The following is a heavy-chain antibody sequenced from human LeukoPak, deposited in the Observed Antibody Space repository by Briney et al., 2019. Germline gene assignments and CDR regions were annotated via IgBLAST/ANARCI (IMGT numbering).Heavy chain of an antibody. CDR3: ARGLVTMVRGVIIGNYYYMDV. J-gene: IGHJ6*03. Sequence: PSETLSLTCTVSGGSISSYYWSWIRQPAGKGLEWIGRIYTSGSTNYNPSLKSRVTMSVDTSKNQFSLKLSSVTAADTAVYYCARGLVTMVRGVIIGNYYYMDVWGKGTTVTISS. V-gene: IGHV4-4*07. CDR1: GGSISSYY. CDR2: IYTSGST. D-gene: IGHD3-10*01.